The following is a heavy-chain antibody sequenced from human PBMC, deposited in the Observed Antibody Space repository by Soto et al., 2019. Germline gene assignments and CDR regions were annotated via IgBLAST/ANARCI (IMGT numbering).Heavy chain of an antibody. D-gene: IGHD3-16*02. Sequence: QVQLVQSGAEVKKPGASVKVSCKASGYTFTSYGISWVRQAPGQGLEWMGWISAYNGNTNYAQKLQGRVTMTTDTARSTDYMELRSRGSDDTAVYYCGGTVWGSYRSGVGIDYWGQGTLVTVSS. J-gene: IGHJ4*02. CDR3: GGTVWGSYRSGVGIDY. CDR1: GYTFTSYG. CDR2: ISAYNGNT. V-gene: IGHV1-18*01.